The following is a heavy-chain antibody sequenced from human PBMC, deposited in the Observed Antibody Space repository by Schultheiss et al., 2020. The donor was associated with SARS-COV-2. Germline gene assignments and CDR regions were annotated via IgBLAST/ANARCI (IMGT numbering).Heavy chain of an antibody. CDR3: ARGGMLVVVPDY. CDR2: INHSGST. J-gene: IGHJ4*02. CDR1: GGSFSGYY. D-gene: IGHD3-22*01. Sequence: GSLRLSCAVYGGSFSGYYWSWIRQPPGKGLEWIGEINHSGSTNYNPSLKSRVTISVDTSKNQFSLKLSSVTAADTAVYYCARGGMLVVVPDYWGQGTLVTVSS. V-gene: IGHV4-34*01.